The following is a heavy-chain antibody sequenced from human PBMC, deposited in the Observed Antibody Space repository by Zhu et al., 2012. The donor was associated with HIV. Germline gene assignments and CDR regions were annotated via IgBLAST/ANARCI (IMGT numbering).Heavy chain of an antibody. Sequence: QVQLQESGPGSVKPSKTLSLTCSLSGYDIRNGCYWGWIRQPPGKDLEWLGSIYHSGTTYYNPSLKSRVTILVDMAENQFSLKVTSVTAADTAVYYCARGGFYYENFGAFDLWGLGTTVTVSS. CDR2: IYHSGTT. CDR1: GYDIRNGCY. V-gene: IGHV4-38-2*02. CDR3: ARGGFYYENFGAFDL. D-gene: IGHD3-22*01. J-gene: IGHJ3*01.